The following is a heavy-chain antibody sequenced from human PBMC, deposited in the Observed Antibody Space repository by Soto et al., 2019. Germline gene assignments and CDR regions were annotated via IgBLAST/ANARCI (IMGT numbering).Heavy chain of an antibody. Sequence: ASVKVSCKASGGTFSSYAISWVRQAPGQGREWMGGIIPIFGTANYAQKFQGRVTITADESTSTAYMELSSLRSEDTAVYYCARYYDILTGTSRSYYYYGMDVWGQGTTVNVSS. CDR3: ARYYDILTGTSRSYYYYGMDV. J-gene: IGHJ6*02. CDR1: GGTFSSYA. V-gene: IGHV1-69*13. D-gene: IGHD3-9*01. CDR2: IIPIFGTA.